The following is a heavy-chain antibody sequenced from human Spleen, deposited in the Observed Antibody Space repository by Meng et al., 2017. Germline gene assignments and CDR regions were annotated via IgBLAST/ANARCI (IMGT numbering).Heavy chain of an antibody. V-gene: IGHV2-5*02. CDR1: GISLSTSGVG. J-gene: IGHJ3*02. CDR2: IYWDDDK. D-gene: IGHD3-3*01. CDR3: AHSIFGLLNDAFDI. Sequence: QCPLKESGPITGKPTQTLTLTCTFSGISLSTSGVGVGWIRQPPGKALEWLALIYWDDDKRYSPSLKSRLTITKDTSKNQVVLTMTNMDPVDTATYYCAHSIFGLLNDAFDIWGQGTMVTVSS.